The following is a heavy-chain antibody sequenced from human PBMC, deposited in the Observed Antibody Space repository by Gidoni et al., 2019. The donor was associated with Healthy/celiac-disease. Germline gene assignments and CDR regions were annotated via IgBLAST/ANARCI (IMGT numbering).Heavy chain of an antibody. CDR2: IYPGDSDT. Sequence: EVQLVQSGAEVKKPGESLKISCKGSGYVFTRYWIGWVRQMPGKGLEWMGIIYPGDSDTRYSPSFQGQVTISADKSISTAYLQWSSLKASDTAMYYCARHHGYSYGQYYFDYWGQGTLVTVSS. D-gene: IGHD5-18*01. CDR1: GYVFTRYW. J-gene: IGHJ4*02. CDR3: ARHHGYSYGQYYFDY. V-gene: IGHV5-51*01.